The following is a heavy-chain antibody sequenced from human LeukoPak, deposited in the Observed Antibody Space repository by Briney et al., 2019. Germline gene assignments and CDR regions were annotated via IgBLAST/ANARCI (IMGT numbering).Heavy chain of an antibody. J-gene: IGHJ4*02. CDR2: ISYDGSSK. Sequence: GGSLRLSCAASGFTFSSYAMHWVRQAPGKGLEWVAVISYDGSSKYYADSVKGRFTISRDNSKNTLYLQMNSLRAEDTAVYYCATDRATQYFDYWGQGTLVSVSS. V-gene: IGHV3-30*04. D-gene: IGHD2-15*01. CDR1: GFTFSSYA. CDR3: ATDRATQYFDY.